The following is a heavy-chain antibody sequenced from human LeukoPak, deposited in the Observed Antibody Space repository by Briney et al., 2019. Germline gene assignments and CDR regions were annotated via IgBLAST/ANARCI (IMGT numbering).Heavy chain of an antibody. CDR1: GGSFSGYY. D-gene: IGHD1-26*01. CDR3: ARLNSGSFHYMDV. J-gene: IGHJ6*03. V-gene: IGHV4-34*01. Sequence: PSETLSLTCAVYGGSFSGYYWSWIRQPPGKGLEWIGEINHSGSTNYNPSLKSRVTISVDTSKNQFSLKLSSVTAADTAVYYCARLNSGSFHYMDVWGKGTTVTVSS. CDR2: INHSGST.